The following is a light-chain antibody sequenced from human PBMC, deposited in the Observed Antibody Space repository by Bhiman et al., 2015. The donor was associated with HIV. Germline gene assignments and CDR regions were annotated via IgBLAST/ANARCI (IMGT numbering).Light chain of an antibody. V-gene: IGLV3-1*01. CDR3: RAWDNSQYV. CDR1: RLEDKY. CDR2: QNG. Sequence: VLTQTPSVSVSPGQTASITCTGHRLEDKYTCWYQQRPGQSPLLIIYQNGERPSGIPERFSGSNSGITSTLTISGTQAADEGDYYCRAWDNSQYVFGPGTKVTVL. J-gene: IGLJ1*01.